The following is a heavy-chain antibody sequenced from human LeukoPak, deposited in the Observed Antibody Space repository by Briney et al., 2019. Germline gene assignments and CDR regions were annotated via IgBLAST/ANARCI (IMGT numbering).Heavy chain of an antibody. CDR3: ARRDIVVVVSASDY. V-gene: IGHV3-23*01. D-gene: IGHD2-15*01. Sequence: PGGSLRLSCAASGFPFSDYVMIWVRQPPGKGLEWVSGITASGDSTFYGDSVKGRFTMTRDNSRKTVYLQMNSLRVDDTAVYYCARRDIVVVVSASDYWGQGTLVTVSS. CDR1: GFPFSDYV. J-gene: IGHJ4*02. CDR2: ITASGDST.